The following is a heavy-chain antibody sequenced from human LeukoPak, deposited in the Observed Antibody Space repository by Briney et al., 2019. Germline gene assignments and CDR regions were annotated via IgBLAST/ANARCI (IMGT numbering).Heavy chain of an antibody. CDR2: ISSSSSYI. Sequence: PGGSLRLSCAASEFTFSRYGMNWVRQAPGKGLEWVSSISSSSSYIYYADSVKGRFTISRDNAKNSLYLQMNSLRAEDTAVYYCARVKAAAGTGYFDYWGQGTLVTVSS. J-gene: IGHJ4*02. CDR1: EFTFSRYG. D-gene: IGHD6-13*01. V-gene: IGHV3-21*01. CDR3: ARVKAAAGTGYFDY.